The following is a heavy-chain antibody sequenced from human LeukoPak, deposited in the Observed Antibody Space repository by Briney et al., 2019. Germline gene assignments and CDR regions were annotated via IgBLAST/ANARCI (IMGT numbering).Heavy chain of an antibody. CDR3: ARGGPTVTGAFDI. Sequence: GGSLRLSCAASGFTFSSYGMSWVRQAPGKGLEWVSTISGSGGSTDYADSVKGRFTISRDNAKNSLYLQMNSLRAEDTAVYYCARGGPTVTGAFDIWGQGTMVTVSS. D-gene: IGHD4-17*01. CDR1: GFTFSSYG. V-gene: IGHV3-23*01. J-gene: IGHJ3*02. CDR2: ISGSGGST.